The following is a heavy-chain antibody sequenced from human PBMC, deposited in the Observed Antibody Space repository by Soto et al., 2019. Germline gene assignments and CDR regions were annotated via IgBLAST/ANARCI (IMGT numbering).Heavy chain of an antibody. V-gene: IGHV4-34*01. Sequence: ETLSLTCAVYGGSFSGYYWSWIRQPPGKGLEWIGEINHSGSTNYNPSLKSRVTISVDTSKNQFSLRLSSVTAADTAVYYCARGTGGVGATSYFDYWGQGTLVTVSS. J-gene: IGHJ4*02. CDR3: ARGTGGVGATSYFDY. CDR1: GGSFSGYY. D-gene: IGHD1-26*01. CDR2: INHSGST.